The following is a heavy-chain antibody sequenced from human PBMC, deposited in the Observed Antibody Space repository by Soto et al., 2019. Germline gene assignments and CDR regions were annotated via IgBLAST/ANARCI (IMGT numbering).Heavy chain of an antibody. CDR3: AHRAGVVVKY. J-gene: IGHJ4*02. Sequence: TLVNPKETLTPTCTFYWFSLSIGGVGRGWIRQHPVKALEWLALIYLDDDTRDSPSMQSRITIAKDKSKNQLVIKMTKMEPVDTATYYCAHRAGVVVKYWGQ. V-gene: IGHV2-5*02. CDR1: WFSLSIGGVG. CDR2: IYLDDDT. D-gene: IGHD3-22*01.